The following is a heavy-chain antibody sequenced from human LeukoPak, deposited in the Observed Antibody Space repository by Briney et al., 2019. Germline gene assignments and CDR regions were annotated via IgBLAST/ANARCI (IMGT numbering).Heavy chain of an antibody. CDR2: ISYDGSNK. Sequence: PGGSLRLSCAASGFTFSSYGMHWVRQAPGKGLEWVAVISYDGSNKYYADSVKGRFTISRDNSKNTLYLQMNSLRAEDTAVYYCAKGEYQELLGYWGQGTLVTVSS. CDR1: GFTFSSYG. CDR3: AKGEYQELLGY. V-gene: IGHV3-30*18. D-gene: IGHD2-2*01. J-gene: IGHJ4*02.